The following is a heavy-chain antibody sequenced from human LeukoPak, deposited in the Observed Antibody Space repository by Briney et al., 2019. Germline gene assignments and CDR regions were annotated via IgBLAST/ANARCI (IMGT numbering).Heavy chain of an antibody. CDR2: ISSSTTFI. CDR1: GFTFSAYT. V-gene: IGHV3-21*01. J-gene: IGHJ4*02. CDR3: ARAPRGFGSGSHYNVGFLDS. D-gene: IGHD3-10*01. Sequence: GGSLRLSCTASGFTFSAYTMNWVRQAPGKGLEWVSSISSSTTFIYYGDSVKGRFTISRDNAKNSLYLQMRSLRAEDTAVYYCARAPRGFGSGSHYNVGFLDSWGQGTLVTVSS.